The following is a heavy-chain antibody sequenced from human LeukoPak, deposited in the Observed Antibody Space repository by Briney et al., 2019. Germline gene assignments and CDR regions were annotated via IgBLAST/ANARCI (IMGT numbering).Heavy chain of an antibody. CDR2: ISSSSSTI. D-gene: IGHD3-3*01. CDR1: GFTFSSYS. V-gene: IGHV3-48*01. J-gene: IGHJ5*02. Sequence: PGGSLRLSCAASGFTFSSYSMNWVRQAPGKGLEWVSYISSSSSTIYYADSVKGRFTISRDNAKNSLYLQMNSLRAEDTAVYYCARDKMKGNYDSLPWGQGTLVTVSS. CDR3: ARDKMKGNYDSLP.